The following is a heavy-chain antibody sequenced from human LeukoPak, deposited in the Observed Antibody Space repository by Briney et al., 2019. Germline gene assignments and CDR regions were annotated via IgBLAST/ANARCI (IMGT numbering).Heavy chain of an antibody. CDR1: GHSFINYW. CDR3: ARIAATWYGGS. CDR2: IFPGDSHT. V-gene: IGHV5-51*01. J-gene: IGHJ4*02. Sequence: ESLKISCKGPGHSFINYWIAWVRQMPGKGLEWIGIIFPGDSHTRYSPSFQGQVTISADMSIDTAYLQWSSLRASDTAMYYCARIAATWYGGSWGQGTLVFVSS. D-gene: IGHD2-15*01.